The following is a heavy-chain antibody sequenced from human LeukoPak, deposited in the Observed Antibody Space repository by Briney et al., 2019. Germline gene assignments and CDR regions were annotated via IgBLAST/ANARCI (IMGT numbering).Heavy chain of an antibody. J-gene: IGHJ6*03. CDR3: ARQDGGYYYYYYMDV. V-gene: IGHV4-39*01. CDR2: IYYSGST. CDR1: GGSISSSSYY. Sequence: PSETLSLTCTVSGGSISSSSYYWGWIRQPPGKGLKWIGSIYYSGSTYYNPSLKSRVTISVDTSKNQFSLKLSSVTAADTAVYYCARQDGGYYYYYYMDVWGKGTTVTVSS.